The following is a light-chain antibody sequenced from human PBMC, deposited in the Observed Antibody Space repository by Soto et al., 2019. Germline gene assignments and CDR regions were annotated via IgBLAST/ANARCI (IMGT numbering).Light chain of an antibody. CDR1: QSVSRNF. CDR3: QQYGSSPPYT. J-gene: IGKJ2*01. CDR2: GAS. V-gene: IGKV3-20*01. Sequence: EIVLTQSPGTLSLSPGEGATLSCRASQSVSRNFLAWYQQKPGQAPRLLIFGASNRASGIPDRFSGSGSGTDFTLTISRLEAEDFAVYYCQQYGSSPPYTFGQGTKLEIK.